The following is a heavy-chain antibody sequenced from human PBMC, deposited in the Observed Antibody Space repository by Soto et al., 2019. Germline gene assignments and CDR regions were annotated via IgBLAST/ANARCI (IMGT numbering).Heavy chain of an antibody. CDR3: AAGTPNDAFDI. D-gene: IGHD6-13*01. Sequence: EVQLVESGGGLVQPGRSLRLSCAASGFNFDDYALHWVRQAQGKGLEWVSGISWNSGIIGYVDSVKGRFTISRDNAKNSLYLQMNTLRAEDTALYYFAAGTPNDAFDIWGQGTMVNVSS. J-gene: IGHJ3*02. CDR1: GFNFDDYA. V-gene: IGHV3-9*01. CDR2: ISWNSGII.